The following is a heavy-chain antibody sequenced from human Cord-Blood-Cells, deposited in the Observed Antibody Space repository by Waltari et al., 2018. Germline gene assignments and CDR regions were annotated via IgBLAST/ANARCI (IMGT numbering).Heavy chain of an antibody. CDR2: IYSGGST. CDR1: GFTVSSNY. V-gene: IGHV3-53*01. Sequence: EVQLVESGGGLIQPGGSLRLSCAASGFTVSSNYMSWVRQAPGKGLGGVSVIYSGGSTYYADSVKGRFTISRDNSKNTLYLQMNSLRAEDTAVYYCARARAGSGYYYWGQGTLVTVSS. J-gene: IGHJ4*02. CDR3: ARARAGSGYYY. D-gene: IGHD3-22*01.